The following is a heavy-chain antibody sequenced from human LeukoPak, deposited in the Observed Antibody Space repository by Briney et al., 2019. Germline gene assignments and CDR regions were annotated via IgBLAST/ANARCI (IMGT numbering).Heavy chain of an antibody. CDR3: ARYYYDSSGSYYYYYMDV. V-gene: IGHV4-4*02. Sequence: SSETLSLTCAVSGFSISSSNWWSWVRQPPGKGLEWIGEIYHSGSTNYNPSLKSRVTISVDTSKNQFSLKLSSVTAADTAVYYCARYYYDSSGSYYYYYMDVWGKGTTVTVSS. D-gene: IGHD3-22*01. CDR2: IYHSGST. J-gene: IGHJ6*03. CDR1: GFSISSSNW.